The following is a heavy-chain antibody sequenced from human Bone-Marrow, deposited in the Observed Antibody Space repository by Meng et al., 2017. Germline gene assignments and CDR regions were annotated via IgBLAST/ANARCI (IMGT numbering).Heavy chain of an antibody. J-gene: IGHJ4*02. V-gene: IGHV3-9*01. Sequence: GGSLRLSCAASGFTFDDYAMHWVRQAPGKGLEWVSGISWNSGSIGYADSVKGRFTISRDNAKNSLYLQMNSLKTEDTAVYYCVRVTKDCSGASCYPYYFYYWGQGTLVTVSS. CDR3: VRVTKDCSGASCYPYYFYY. CDR1: GFTFDDYA. CDR2: ISWNSGSI. D-gene: IGHD2-15*01.